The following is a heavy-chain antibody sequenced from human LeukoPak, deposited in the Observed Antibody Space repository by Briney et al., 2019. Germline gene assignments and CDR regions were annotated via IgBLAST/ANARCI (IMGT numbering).Heavy chain of an antibody. CDR3: ARDSRWYNGRYYDEGIDY. CDR1: GFTFSSYW. Sequence: GGSLRLSCAASGFTFSSYWMSWVRQAPGKGLEWVANIKQDGSENFYVDSVKGRFTISRDNAKNTVYLQMNSLRVEDTALYYCARDSRWYNGRYYDEGIDYWGQGTLVTVSS. D-gene: IGHD1-26*01. CDR2: IKQDGSEN. J-gene: IGHJ4*02. V-gene: IGHV3-7*05.